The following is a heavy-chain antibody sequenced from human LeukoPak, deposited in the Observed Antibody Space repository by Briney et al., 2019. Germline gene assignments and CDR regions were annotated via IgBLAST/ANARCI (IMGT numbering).Heavy chain of an antibody. CDR1: GYTLTELS. D-gene: IGHD3-22*01. CDR2: FDPEDGET. V-gene: IGHV1-24*01. J-gene: IGHJ4*02. CDR3: ATKGTYYYDSSGYYSDY. Sequence: GASAKVSCKVSGYTLTELSMHWVRQAPGKGLEWMGGFDPEDGETIYAQKFQGRVTMTEDTSTDTAYMELSSLRSEDTAVYYCATKGTYYYDSSGYYSDYWGQGTLVTVSS.